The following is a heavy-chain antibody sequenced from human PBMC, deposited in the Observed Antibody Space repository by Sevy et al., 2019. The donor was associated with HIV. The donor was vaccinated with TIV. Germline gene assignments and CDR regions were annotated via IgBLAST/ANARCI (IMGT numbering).Heavy chain of an antibody. CDR1: GFTFSSYG. CDR3: AKGDYGDYGGVDY. D-gene: IGHD4-17*01. CDR2: ISYDRSNK. J-gene: IGHJ4*02. V-gene: IGHV3-30*18. Sequence: GGSLRLSCAASGFTFSSYGMHWVRQAPGKGLEWVAVISYDRSNKYYADSVKGRFTISRDNSKNTLYLQMNSLRAEDTAVYYCAKGDYGDYGGVDYWGQGTLVTVSS.